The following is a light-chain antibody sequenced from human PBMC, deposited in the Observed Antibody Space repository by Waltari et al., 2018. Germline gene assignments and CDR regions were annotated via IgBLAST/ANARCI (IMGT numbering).Light chain of an antibody. J-gene: IGLJ3*02. V-gene: IGLV1-44*01. CDR3: AAWDDSLKGWV. CDR1: SSNIGTNP. Sequence: QSVLTQPPSASGTPGQRVSISCSGGSSNIGTNPVNWYQHLPGTAPKLLMYTNNHPPPAPAPNSSSNTNNPRPSGVPARFSGSKCGTSASLAISGLQLQDEADYYCAAWDDSLKGWVFGGGTKVTVL. CDR2: TNN.